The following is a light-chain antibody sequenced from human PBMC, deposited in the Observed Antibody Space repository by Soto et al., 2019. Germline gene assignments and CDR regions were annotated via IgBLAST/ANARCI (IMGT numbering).Light chain of an antibody. CDR1: RDISNF. Sequence: DIQMTQSPSSLSAFVGDTVTITCRASRDISNFLAWYQQKPGKVPKLLIYAASTLQSGVPSRFSGSGSGTDFTLTISSLQPEDVATYYCQKCKIAPFTFGGGTKVDIK. J-gene: IGKJ4*01. CDR3: QKCKIAPFT. CDR2: AAS. V-gene: IGKV1-27*01.